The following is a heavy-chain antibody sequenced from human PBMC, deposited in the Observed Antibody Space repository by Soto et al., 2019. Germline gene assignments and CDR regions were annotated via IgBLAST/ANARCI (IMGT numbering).Heavy chain of an antibody. CDR3: ARDGIAVAPDY. V-gene: IGHV3-33*01. D-gene: IGHD6-19*01. CDR2: VWYDGSNK. Sequence: QVQLVESGGGVVQPGRSLRLSCAASGFTFSSYGMHWVRQAPGKGLEWVAVVWYDGSNKYYADSVKGRFTISRDNSKNTLYLQMNSLRAEDTAVYYCARDGIAVAPDYWGQGTLVTVSS. CDR1: GFTFSSYG. J-gene: IGHJ4*02.